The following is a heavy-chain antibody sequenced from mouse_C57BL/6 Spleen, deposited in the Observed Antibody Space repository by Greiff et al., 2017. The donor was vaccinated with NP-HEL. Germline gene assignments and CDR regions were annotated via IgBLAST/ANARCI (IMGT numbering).Heavy chain of an antibody. J-gene: IGHJ4*01. V-gene: IGHV1-54*01. Sequence: QVQLQQSGAELVRPGTSVKMSCKASGYAFTNYLIEWVKQRPGQGLEWIGVINPGSGGTNYNEKFKGKAKLTADKSSSTAYMQLSSLTSEDSAVYFCARSGGNYYAMDYWGQGTSVTVSS. CDR1: GYAFTNYL. CDR3: ARSGGNYYAMDY. CDR2: INPGSGGT. D-gene: IGHD2-1*01.